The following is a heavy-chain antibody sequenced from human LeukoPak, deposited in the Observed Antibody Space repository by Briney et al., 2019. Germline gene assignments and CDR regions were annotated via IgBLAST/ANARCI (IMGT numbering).Heavy chain of an antibody. CDR2: IYYSGSA. CDR3: ARPVIAVAGTLNWFDP. V-gene: IGHV4-39*01. J-gene: IGHJ5*02. Sequence: PSETLSLTCTVSGGSISSSSCYWGWIRQPPGKGLEWIGSIYYSGSAYYNPSLKSRVTISVDTSKNQFSLKLSSVTAADTAVYYCARPVIAVAGTLNWFDPWGQGTLVTVSS. CDR1: GGSISSSSCY. D-gene: IGHD6-19*01.